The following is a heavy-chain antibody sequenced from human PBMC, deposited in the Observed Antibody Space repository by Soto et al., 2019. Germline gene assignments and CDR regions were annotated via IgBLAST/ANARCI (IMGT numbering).Heavy chain of an antibody. V-gene: IGHV1-69*13. CDR1: GGTFSGYI. J-gene: IGHJ6*02. Sequence: SVKVSCKASGGTFSGYIISWVRQAPGQGLEWMGGIIPIFATADYAQKFQGRVAITADESTSTAYMELRSLRSDDTSVYYCAVGYCSSTSCLGYYYYGMDVWGQGTTVTVSS. CDR2: IIPIFATA. D-gene: IGHD2-2*01. CDR3: AVGYCSSTSCLGYYYYGMDV.